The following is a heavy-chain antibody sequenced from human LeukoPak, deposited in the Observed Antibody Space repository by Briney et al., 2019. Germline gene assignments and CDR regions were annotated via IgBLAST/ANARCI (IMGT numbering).Heavy chain of an antibody. V-gene: IGHV4-61*02. Sequence: SQTLSLTCTVSGGSISSGSYYWSWIRQPAGKGLEWIGRIYTSGSTNYNPSLKSRVTISVDTSKNQFSLKLSSVTAADTAVYYCAREFVGYCTNGVCYKGPYWFDPWGQGTLVTVSS. J-gene: IGHJ5*02. CDR3: AREFVGYCTNGVCYKGPYWFDP. CDR2: IYTSGST. CDR1: GGSISSGSYY. D-gene: IGHD2-8*01.